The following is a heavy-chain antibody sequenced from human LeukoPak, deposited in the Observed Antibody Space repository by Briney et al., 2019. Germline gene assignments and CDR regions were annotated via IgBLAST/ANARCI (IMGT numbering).Heavy chain of an antibody. CDR3: ARVRYCSGGSCRDNWFDP. V-gene: IGHV4-39*01. CDR1: GGSISSSSYY. J-gene: IGHJ5*02. CDR2: IYYSGST. D-gene: IGHD2-15*01. Sequence: SETLSLTCTVSGGSISSSSYYWGWIRQPPGKGLEWIGSIYYSGSTYYNPSLKSRVTISVDTSKNQFSLKLSSVTAADTAVYYCARVRYCSGGSCRDNWFDPWAREPWSPSPQ.